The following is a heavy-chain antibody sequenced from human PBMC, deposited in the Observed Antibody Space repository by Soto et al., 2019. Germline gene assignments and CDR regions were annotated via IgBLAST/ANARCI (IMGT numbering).Heavy chain of an antibody. V-gene: IGHV2-5*02. Sequence: QITLKESGPTLVKPTQTLTLTCTFSGFSLDTSGVGVGWIRQPPGKTLEWLALIYWDDDKRYSPSLNSRLTITKDTSKNQVVLRMTNVDPVDTATYYCAHIFDFDWVWAFEYWVQGALVTVSS. CDR1: GFSLDTSGVG. CDR3: AHIFDFDWVWAFEY. CDR2: IYWDDDK. J-gene: IGHJ4*02. D-gene: IGHD3-9*01.